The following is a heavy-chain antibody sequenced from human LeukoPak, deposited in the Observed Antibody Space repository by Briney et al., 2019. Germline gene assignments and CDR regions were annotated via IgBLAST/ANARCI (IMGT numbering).Heavy chain of an antibody. V-gene: IGHV4-34*01. CDR3: ARVPDFIARPCDS. J-gene: IGHJ4*02. Sequence: PSEALSLTCAVYGGSFSGNYWTLIRQTPGRGLEWIGESSPTGDITGYNPSLKGRATISVDSSKNQFSLKLTSMTAADAGVYYCARVPDFIARPCDSWGPGTLVTVSS. CDR2: SSPTGDIT. CDR1: GGSFSGNY. D-gene: IGHD2-21*01.